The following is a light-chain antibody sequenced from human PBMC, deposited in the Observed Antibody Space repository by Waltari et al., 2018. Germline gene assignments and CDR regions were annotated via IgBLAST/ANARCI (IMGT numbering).Light chain of an antibody. J-gene: IGLJ2*01. CDR3: QAWDSSIGGV. CDR1: KLGDKF. V-gene: IGLV3-1*01. CDR2: QDS. Sequence: SYELAQPPSVSVSPGQTATIACSGDKLGDKFTSWYQKKPGQAPVLVIYQDSTRPSGIPERFSGANAENTATLTISGTQAIDAADYYCQAWDSSIGGVFGGGTKLTVL.